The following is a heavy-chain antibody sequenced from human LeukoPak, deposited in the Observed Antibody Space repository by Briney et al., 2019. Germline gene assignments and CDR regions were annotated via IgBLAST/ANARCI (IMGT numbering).Heavy chain of an antibody. D-gene: IGHD4-17*01. J-gene: IGHJ4*02. Sequence: SETLSLTCAVCVGSFRGYYWNWIRQPPGKGLEWIGEINYRWSTHYNPSLKSRVTMSVDTSKNQFSMKLSSVTAADTAVYYCARDETTPLPGAYWGQGTLVTVSS. CDR2: INYRWST. CDR1: VGSFRGYY. V-gene: IGHV4-34*01. CDR3: ARDETTPLPGAY.